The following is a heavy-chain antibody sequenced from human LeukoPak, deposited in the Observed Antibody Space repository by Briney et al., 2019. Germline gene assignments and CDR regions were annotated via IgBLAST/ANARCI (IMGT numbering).Heavy chain of an antibody. V-gene: IGHV3-48*01. D-gene: IGHD5-18*01. J-gene: IGHJ3*02. CDR3: ATGYSYGHEAFDI. CDR1: GFTFSSYS. CDR2: ISSSSSTI. Sequence: GGSLRLSCAAPGFTFSSYSMNWVRQAPGKGLEWVSYISSSSSTIYYADSVKGRFTISRDNAKNSLYLQMNSLRAEDTAVYYCATGYSYGHEAFDIWGQGTMVTVSS.